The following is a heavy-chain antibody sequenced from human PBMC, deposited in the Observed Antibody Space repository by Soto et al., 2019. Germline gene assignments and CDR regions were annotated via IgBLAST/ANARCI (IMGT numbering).Heavy chain of an antibody. V-gene: IGHV4-31*03. CDR1: GGSISSGGYY. CDR2: IYYSGST. J-gene: IGHJ4*02. CDR3: ARDRRFNGGSKLDY. Sequence: SETLSLTCTVSGGSISSGGYYWSWIRQHPGKGLEWIGYIYYSGSTYYNPSLKSRVTISVDTSKNQFSLKLSSVTAADTAVYYCARDRRFNGGSKLDYWGQGTLVTVYS.